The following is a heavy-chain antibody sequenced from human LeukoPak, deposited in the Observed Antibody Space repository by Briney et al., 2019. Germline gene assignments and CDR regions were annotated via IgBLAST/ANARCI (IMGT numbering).Heavy chain of an antibody. Sequence: SETLSLTCAVYGGSFSGYYWSWIRQPPGKGLEWIGEINHSGSTDYNPSLKSRVTISVDTSKNQFSLKLSSVTAADTAVYYCARTKLYYDILTGYCPRQYYFDYWGQGTLVTVSS. CDR3: ARTKLYYDILTGYCPRQYYFDY. CDR1: GGSFSGYY. D-gene: IGHD3-9*01. V-gene: IGHV4-34*01. CDR2: INHSGST. J-gene: IGHJ4*02.